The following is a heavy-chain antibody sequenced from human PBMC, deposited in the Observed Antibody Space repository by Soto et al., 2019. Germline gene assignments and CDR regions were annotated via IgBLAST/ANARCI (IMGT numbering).Heavy chain of an antibody. CDR1: VDSISTYY. V-gene: IGHV4-4*07. D-gene: IGHD1-20*01. Sequence: TLSLTCTVSVDSISTYYWSWIRRSAGKGLEWIGRIDASGNTNYNPSLKSRVTMSADTSKKQFSLKLTSVTAADTAVYYCARYSNNWFQTEGMDVWGQGTTVTVSS. CDR2: IDASGNT. J-gene: IGHJ6*02. CDR3: ARYSNNWFQTEGMDV.